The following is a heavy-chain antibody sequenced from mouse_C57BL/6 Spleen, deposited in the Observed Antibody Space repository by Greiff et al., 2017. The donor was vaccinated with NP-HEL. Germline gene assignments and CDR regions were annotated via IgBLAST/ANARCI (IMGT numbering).Heavy chain of an antibody. CDR1: GYTFTSYW. CDR3: AREYGNYGYFDF. CDR2: IYPGSGST. V-gene: IGHV1-55*01. Sequence: QVQLQQPGAELVKPGASVKMSCKASGYTFTSYWITWVKQRPGQGLEWIGDIYPGSGSTNYNEKFKSKATLTVDTSSSTAYMQLSSLTSEDSAVYYCAREYGNYGYFDFWGTGTTVTVSS. J-gene: IGHJ1*03. D-gene: IGHD2-10*02.